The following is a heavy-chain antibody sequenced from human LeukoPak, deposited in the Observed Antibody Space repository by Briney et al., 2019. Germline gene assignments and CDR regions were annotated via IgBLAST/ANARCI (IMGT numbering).Heavy chain of an antibody. D-gene: IGHD3-9*01. V-gene: IGHV1-2*02. CDR3: ARERGDILTGYFVDY. J-gene: IGHJ4*02. CDR2: INPNSGDT. Sequence: GASVKVSCKASGYTFTCYYMHWVRQAPGQGLEWMGWINPNSGDTNYAQKFQDKITMTRDTSTSTVYMELSSLRSEDTAVYYCARERGDILTGYFVDYWGQGTLVTVSS. CDR1: GYTFTCYY.